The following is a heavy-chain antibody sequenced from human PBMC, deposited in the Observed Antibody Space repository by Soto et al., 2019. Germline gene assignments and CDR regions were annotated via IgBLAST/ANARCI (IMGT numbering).Heavy chain of an antibody. D-gene: IGHD6-13*01. CDR3: ARDRYSSSGRGYYYYYGMDV. CDR1: GGSISSGGYY. J-gene: IGHJ6*02. CDR2: IYYSGST. Sequence: SETLSLTCTVSGGSISSGGYYWSWIRQHPGKGLEWIGYIYYSGSTYYNPSLKSRVTISVDTSKNQFSLKLSSVTAADTAVHYCARDRYSSSGRGYYYYYGMDVWGQGTTVTVSS. V-gene: IGHV4-31*03.